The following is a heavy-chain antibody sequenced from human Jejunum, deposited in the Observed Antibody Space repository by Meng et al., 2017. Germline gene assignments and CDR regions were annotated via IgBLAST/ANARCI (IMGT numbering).Heavy chain of an antibody. V-gene: IGHV4-61*02. CDR1: GDSISRDNYY. Sequence: SETLSLTCSVSGDSISRDNYYWNWIRQPAGKGLEWIGRIYTSGNTYYNPSLKSRVTISVDTSKNQFSLNLNSVTAADTADYYCAAGRFYGLGSFYINAFDLWGPGTMVTVSS. J-gene: IGHJ3*01. CDR2: IYTSGNT. D-gene: IGHD3-10*01. CDR3: AAGRFYGLGSFYINAFDL.